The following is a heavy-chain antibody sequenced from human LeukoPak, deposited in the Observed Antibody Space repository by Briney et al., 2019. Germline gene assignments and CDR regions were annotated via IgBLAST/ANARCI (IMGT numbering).Heavy chain of an antibody. J-gene: IGHJ4*02. V-gene: IGHV1-18*01. CDR1: GYTFSNYG. CDR2: ISAYNGNT. Sequence: ASVKVSRKASGYTFSNYGISWVRQAPGQGLEWVGWISAYNGNTNSAQKVKGRVTMTTDTSTSTAYMELTSLRSDDTAVYYCTRVRIFGVVATDYWGQGTLVAVSS. CDR3: TRVRIFGVVATDY. D-gene: IGHD3-3*01.